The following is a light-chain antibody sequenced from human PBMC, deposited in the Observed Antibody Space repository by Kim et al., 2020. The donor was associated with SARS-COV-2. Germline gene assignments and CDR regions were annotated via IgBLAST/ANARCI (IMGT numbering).Light chain of an antibody. CDR1: GSNIGPNA. J-gene: IGLJ3*02. CDR2: NNN. Sequence: QSVLTQPPSASGAPGQRVTISCSGSGSNIGPNAVNWYQQLPGTAPKLLIYNNNQRPSGVSGRFSGSKSGSSASLAISGLQSKDEADYYCAAWDDSLNGRVFGGGTKLTVL. CDR3: AAWDDSLNGRV. V-gene: IGLV1-44*01.